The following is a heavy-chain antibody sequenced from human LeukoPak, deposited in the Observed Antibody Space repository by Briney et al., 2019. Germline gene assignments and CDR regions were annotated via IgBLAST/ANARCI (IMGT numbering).Heavy chain of an antibody. Sequence: PGGSLRLSCAASGFTLSSYAMHWVRQAPGKGLEWVAVISYDGSNKYYADSVKDRFTISRDNSKNTLYLQMDSLRAEDTAVYYCARDVHGDYYGMDVWGQGTTVTVSS. CDR1: GFTLSSYA. CDR2: ISYDGSNK. J-gene: IGHJ6*02. D-gene: IGHD4-17*01. CDR3: ARDVHGDYYGMDV. V-gene: IGHV3-30*04.